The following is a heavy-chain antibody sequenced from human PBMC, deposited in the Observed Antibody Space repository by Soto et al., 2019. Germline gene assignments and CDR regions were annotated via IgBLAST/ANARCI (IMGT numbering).Heavy chain of an antibody. D-gene: IGHD1-26*01. CDR1: GYSISSSNW. CDR3: ARREIQGPIDY. V-gene: IGHV4-28*01. Sequence: SETLSLTCAVSGYSISSSNWWGWIRQPPGKGLEWIGYIYYSGTTYYNPSLKSRVTMSVDTSKNQFSLKLTSVTAVDTAVYYCARREIQGPIDYWGPGILVTVSS. J-gene: IGHJ4*02. CDR2: IYYSGTT.